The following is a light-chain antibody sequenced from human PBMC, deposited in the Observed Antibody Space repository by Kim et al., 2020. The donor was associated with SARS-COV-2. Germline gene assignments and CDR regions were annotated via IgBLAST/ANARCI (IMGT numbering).Light chain of an antibody. Sequence: PGQTARITCSGDALPKQYAYWYQQKPGQAPVLVIYKDSERPSGIPERFSGSSSGTTVTSTISGVQAEDEADYYCQSADSSGTYVVFGGGTQLTVL. CDR3: QSADSSGTYVV. CDR2: KDS. V-gene: IGLV3-25*03. CDR1: ALPKQY. J-gene: IGLJ2*01.